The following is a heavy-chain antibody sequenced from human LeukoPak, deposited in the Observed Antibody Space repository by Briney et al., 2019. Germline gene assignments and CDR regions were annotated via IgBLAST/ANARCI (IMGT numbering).Heavy chain of an antibody. CDR2: IIPIFGTA. D-gene: IGHD4/OR15-4a*01. V-gene: IGHV1-69*05. CDR3: AGPLTITRFYYFYYMDV. J-gene: IGHJ6*03. CDR1: GGTFSSYA. Sequence: SVKLSCKASGGTFSSYAISWVRQAPGQGLEWMGGIIPIFGTANYAQKFQGRVTITTDESTSTAYMELSSLRSEDTAVYYCAGPLTITRFYYFYYMDVWGKGTTVTVSS.